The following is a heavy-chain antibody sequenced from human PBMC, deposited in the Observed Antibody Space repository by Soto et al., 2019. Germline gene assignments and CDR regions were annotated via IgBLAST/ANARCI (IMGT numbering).Heavy chain of an antibody. CDR1: GFTFSSYW. D-gene: IGHD3-22*01. CDR2: INSDGSST. V-gene: IGHV3-74*01. CDR3: ARPRYDSSGTPFDH. Sequence: GGSLRLSCAASGFTFSSYWMHWVRQAPGKGLVWVSRINSDGSSTSYADSVKGRFIISRDNAKNTLYLKMNSLRAEDTAVYYCARPRYDSSGTPFDHWGQGTLVTVSS. J-gene: IGHJ4*02.